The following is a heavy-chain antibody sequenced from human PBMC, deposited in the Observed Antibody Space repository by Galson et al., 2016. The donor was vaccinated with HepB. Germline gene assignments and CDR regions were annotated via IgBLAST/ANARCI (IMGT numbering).Heavy chain of an antibody. D-gene: IGHD1-1*01. Sequence: SLRLSCAASGLTFSRCGMTWVRQAPGTGLEWVANTNQDGSEKHYLDSVRVRFTISRDNAKNSLYLQMNNLRAEDTAGYFCSGAYQYTLDYWGQGTLVTVSS. CDR3: SGAYQYTLDY. V-gene: IGHV3-7*04. J-gene: IGHJ4*02. CDR1: GLTFSRCG. CDR2: TNQDGSEK.